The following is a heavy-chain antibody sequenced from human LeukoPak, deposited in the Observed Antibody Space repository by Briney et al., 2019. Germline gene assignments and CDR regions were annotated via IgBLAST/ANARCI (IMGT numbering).Heavy chain of an antibody. V-gene: IGHV1-18*01. J-gene: IGHJ5*02. CDR3: AREADCSGGSCLGFDP. CDR1: GYTFTGYG. D-gene: IGHD2-15*01. Sequence: ASVKVSCKASGYTFTGYGISWVRQAPGQGLEWMGWISAYNGNTNYAQKLQGRVTMTTDTSTSTAYMELSRLRSDDTAVYYCAREADCSGGSCLGFDPWGQGTLVTVSS. CDR2: ISAYNGNT.